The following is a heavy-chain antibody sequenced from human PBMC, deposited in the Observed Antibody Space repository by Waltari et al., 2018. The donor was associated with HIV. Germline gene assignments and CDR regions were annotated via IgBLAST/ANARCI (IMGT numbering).Heavy chain of an antibody. CDR2: IYYSGST. CDR3: ARLRGRGGITMIVPRFDP. V-gene: IGHV4-39*01. CDR1: GGSLRSTSSY. J-gene: IGHJ5*02. Sequence: QLQLQESGPGLVKPSETLSLTCTVSGGSLRSTSSYWGWIRQPPGKGLEWIGTIYYSGSTYYNPSLKSRVTISVDTSKNQFSLKLSSVTAADTAVYYCARLRGRGGITMIVPRFDPWGQGTLVTVSS. D-gene: IGHD3-22*01.